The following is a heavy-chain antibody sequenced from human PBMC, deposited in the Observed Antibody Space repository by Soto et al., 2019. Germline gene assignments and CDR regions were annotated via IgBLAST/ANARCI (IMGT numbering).Heavy chain of an antibody. Sequence: QVQLQESGPGLVKPSETLSLTCTVSGGSISSGGYYWSWIRQHPGKGLEWIGYIYYSGSTYYNPSINGRVTISVETSKNQFSLKLSAVNAAATALYYCARDSPITMVGPVQNWFDPWGQGTLVTVSS. V-gene: IGHV4-31*03. CDR1: GGSISSGGYY. CDR3: ARDSPITMVGPVQNWFDP. CDR2: IYYSGST. D-gene: IGHD3-10*01. J-gene: IGHJ5*02.